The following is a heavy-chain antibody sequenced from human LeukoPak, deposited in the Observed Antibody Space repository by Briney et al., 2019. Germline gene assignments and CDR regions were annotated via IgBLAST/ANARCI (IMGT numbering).Heavy chain of an antibody. D-gene: IGHD1-26*01. Sequence: GGSLRLSCTASGFTFSNYAVDWVRQAPGKGLEWVSGISGTGGNTYYADSVKGRFTISRDNSKNTLYLQMNSLRAEDTAVYYCAKSRGSYYRTSFDYWGQGTLVTVSS. CDR2: ISGTGGNT. CDR1: GFTFSNYA. V-gene: IGHV3-23*01. CDR3: AKSRGSYYRTSFDY. J-gene: IGHJ4*02.